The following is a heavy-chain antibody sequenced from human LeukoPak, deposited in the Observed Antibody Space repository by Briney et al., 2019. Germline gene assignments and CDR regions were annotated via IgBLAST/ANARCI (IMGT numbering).Heavy chain of an antibody. CDR2: ISGSGGST. D-gene: IGHD5-18*01. V-gene: IGHV3-23*01. Sequence: GGSLRLSCAASGFTFSSYGMSWVRQAPGKGLEWVSAISGSGGSTYYADSVEGRFTISRDNSKNTLYLQMNSLRAEDTAVYYCAKVVRGYSYGYFDYWGQGTLVTVSS. CDR3: AKVVRGYSYGYFDY. J-gene: IGHJ4*02. CDR1: GFTFSSYG.